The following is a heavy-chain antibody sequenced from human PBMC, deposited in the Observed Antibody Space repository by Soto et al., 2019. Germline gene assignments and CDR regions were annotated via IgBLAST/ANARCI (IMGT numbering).Heavy chain of an antibody. J-gene: IGHJ4*02. CDR2: ISSSSSYI. CDR1: GFTFSSYS. Sequence: GGSLRLSCAASGFTFSSYSMNWVRQAPGKGLEWVSSISSSSSYIYYADSVKGRFTISRDNAKNSLYLQMNSLRAEDTAVYYCARASDFWSGYLDYWGQGTLVTVSS. V-gene: IGHV3-21*01. CDR3: ARASDFWSGYLDY. D-gene: IGHD3-3*01.